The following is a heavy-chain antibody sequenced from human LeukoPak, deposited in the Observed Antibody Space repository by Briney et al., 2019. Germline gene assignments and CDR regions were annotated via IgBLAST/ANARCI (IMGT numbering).Heavy chain of an antibody. CDR3: ATKAVPRPRLYDAFDF. Sequence: PGGSLRLSCMVSGFTLSSYEMSWIRQAPGKGLEWVSSIEYGESTTHYADSVRGRFTISRDNYKNTLYLQLHSLRADDTAVYYCATKAVPRPRLYDAFDFWGQGTVVTVSS. J-gene: IGHJ3*01. CDR1: GFTLSSYE. D-gene: IGHD2-2*02. V-gene: IGHV3-23*01. CDR2: IEYGESTT.